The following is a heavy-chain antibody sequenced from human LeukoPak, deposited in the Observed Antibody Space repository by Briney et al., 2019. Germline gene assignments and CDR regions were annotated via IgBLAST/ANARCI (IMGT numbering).Heavy chain of an antibody. D-gene: IGHD5-18*01. Sequence: PGRSLRLSCAASGFTFDDYAMHWVRQAPGKGLEWVSGISWNSGIIGYADSVKGRFTTSRDNAKNSLYLQMNSLRPEDTALYYCTKDSVAMVTTSDYWGQGILVTVSS. J-gene: IGHJ4*02. CDR1: GFTFDDYA. V-gene: IGHV3-9*01. CDR2: ISWNSGII. CDR3: TKDSVAMVTTSDY.